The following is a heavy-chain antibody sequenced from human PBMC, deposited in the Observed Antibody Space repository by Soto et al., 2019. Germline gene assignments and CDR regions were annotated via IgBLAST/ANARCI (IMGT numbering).Heavy chain of an antibody. CDR2: ILPILGIA. CDR1: GGTFSSYT. V-gene: IGHV1-69*02. J-gene: IGHJ4*02. D-gene: IGHD3-10*01. CDR3: ATGSGRGFFDY. Sequence: QVQLVQSGAEVKKPGSSVKVSCKASGGTFSSYTISWVRQAPGQGLEWMGRILPILGIANYAQKFQGRVTVTADQSTSTAYMELSSLTSEDTAVYCCATGSGRGFFDYWGQGTLVTASS.